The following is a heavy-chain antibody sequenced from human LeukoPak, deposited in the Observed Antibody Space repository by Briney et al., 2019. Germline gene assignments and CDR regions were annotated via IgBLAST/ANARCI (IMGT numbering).Heavy chain of an antibody. CDR2: IWYDGSNK. Sequence: PGGSLRLSCAASGFTFSSYGMHWVRQAPGKGLEWVAVIWYDGSNKYYADSVKGRFTISRDNSKNTLYLQMNSLRAEDTAVYYCARGINGSGWPYYYYYYGMDVWGQGTTVTVSS. V-gene: IGHV3-33*01. CDR3: ARGINGSGWPYYYYYYGMDV. D-gene: IGHD6-19*01. J-gene: IGHJ6*02. CDR1: GFTFSSYG.